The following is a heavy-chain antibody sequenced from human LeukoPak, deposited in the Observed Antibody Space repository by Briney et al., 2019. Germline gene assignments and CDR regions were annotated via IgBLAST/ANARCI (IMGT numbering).Heavy chain of an antibody. J-gene: IGHJ4*02. V-gene: IGHV3-23*01. D-gene: IGHD5-12*01. Sequence: PGGSLRLSCAAPGFTFSSYAMSWVRQAPGKGLEWVSAISGSGGSTYYADSVKGRFTISRDNSKNTLYLQMNSLRAEDTAVYYCAKSGGYDNKRDFDYWGQGTLVTVSS. CDR2: ISGSGGST. CDR1: GFTFSSYA. CDR3: AKSGGYDNKRDFDY.